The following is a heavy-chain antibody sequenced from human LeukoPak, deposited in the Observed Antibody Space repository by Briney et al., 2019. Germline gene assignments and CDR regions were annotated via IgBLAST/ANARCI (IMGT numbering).Heavy chain of an antibody. D-gene: IGHD1-26*01. Sequence: GGSLRLSCAASGCTFSSGGISWVRQAPRKGLEWVANIKQDGSEKYYVDSVNGRFTISRDNAKNSLYLQMTSLRAEDTAVYYCARGMWEFDYWGQGTLVTVSS. J-gene: IGHJ4*02. CDR3: ARGMWEFDY. V-gene: IGHV3-7*01. CDR1: GCTFSSGG. CDR2: IKQDGSEK.